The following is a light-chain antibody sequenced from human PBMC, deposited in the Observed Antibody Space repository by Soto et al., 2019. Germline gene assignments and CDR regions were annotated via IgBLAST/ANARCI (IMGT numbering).Light chain of an antibody. CDR2: SNN. CDR3: AAWDDSLNGVV. CDR1: SYNIGSNT. V-gene: IGLV1-44*01. Sequence: QSVLTQPPSASGTPGQRVTISCSGSSYNIGSNTVNWYQQLPGRAPKLLIYSNNQRPSGVPDRFSGSKSGTSASLAISGLQSEDEADYYCAAWDDSLNGVVFGGGTKLTVL. J-gene: IGLJ2*01.